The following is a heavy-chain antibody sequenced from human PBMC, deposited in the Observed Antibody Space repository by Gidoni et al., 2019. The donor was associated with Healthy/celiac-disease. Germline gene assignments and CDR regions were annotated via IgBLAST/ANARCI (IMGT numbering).Heavy chain of an antibody. V-gene: IGHV3-49*04. CDR1: GFAFGAYA. CDR3: TRDGDSSSWFYYYYYGMDV. D-gene: IGHD6-13*01. J-gene: IGHJ6*02. CDR2: IRSKAYGGTT. Sequence: EVQLVEPGGGLVQPGRSLRLSCTASGFAFGAYAMSWVRQAPGKGLEWVGFIRSKAYGGTTEYAASVKGRFTISRDDSKSIAYLQMNSLKTEDTAVYYCTRDGDSSSWFYYYYYGMDVWGQGTTVTVSS.